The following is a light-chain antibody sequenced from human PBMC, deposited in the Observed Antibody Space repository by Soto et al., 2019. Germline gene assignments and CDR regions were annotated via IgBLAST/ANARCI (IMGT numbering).Light chain of an antibody. CDR1: QSISSW. J-gene: IGKJ2*01. CDR3: QQYNSYSST. V-gene: IGKV1-5*03. Sequence: EIQMTQSPSTLSASVGDRVTITCRASQSISSWLAWYQQKPGKAPKVLIYKASSLESGIPSRFSGSGSGTEFTLTISSLQPDDFATYYCQQYNSYSSTFGQGTKLDIK. CDR2: KAS.